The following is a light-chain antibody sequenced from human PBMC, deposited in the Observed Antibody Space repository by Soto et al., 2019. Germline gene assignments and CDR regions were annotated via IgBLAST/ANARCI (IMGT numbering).Light chain of an antibody. V-gene: IGKV3-11*01. CDR3: QQRSNWPQIT. CDR1: QTVSTY. CDR2: DAS. J-gene: IGKJ5*01. Sequence: EIVLTQSPASLSLSPGARSTLSCMASQTVSTYLAWYQQRPGQALRLLIYDASNRATGIPARFSGSGSGTDFTLTISSLETEDFAVYYCQQRSNWPQITFGQGTRLEIK.